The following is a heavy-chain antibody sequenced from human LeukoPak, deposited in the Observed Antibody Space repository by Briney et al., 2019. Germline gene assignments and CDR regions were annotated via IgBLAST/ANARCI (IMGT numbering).Heavy chain of an antibody. Sequence: SETLSLTCGVSGGSISSYYWAWIRQAPGKGLEWIGYIYYAGSTNYNPSLKSRVTMSVDMSRNQFSLRTTSVTAADTAVYYCAREAQDFRTGNHRPGHYDYMDVWGKGTAVTVSS. J-gene: IGHJ6*03. CDR2: IYYAGST. CDR3: AREAQDFRTGNHRPGHYDYMDV. D-gene: IGHD1-14*01. V-gene: IGHV4-59*01. CDR1: GGSISSYY.